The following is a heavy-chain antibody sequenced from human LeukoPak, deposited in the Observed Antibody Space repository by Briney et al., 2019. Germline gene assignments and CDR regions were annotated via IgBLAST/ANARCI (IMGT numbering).Heavy chain of an antibody. J-gene: IGHJ4*02. CDR2: ISGSGGTT. V-gene: IGHV3-23*01. CDR3: AKGDRGGSPRNSDY. Sequence: PGGSLRLSCAASGFTFTSYAMSWVRQAPGKGLEWVSAISGSGGTTYYADFVKGRFTISRDNSENTLYLQMNSLRAEDTAIYYCAKGDRGGSPRNSDYWGQGTLVSVSS. D-gene: IGHD2-15*01. CDR1: GFTFTSYA.